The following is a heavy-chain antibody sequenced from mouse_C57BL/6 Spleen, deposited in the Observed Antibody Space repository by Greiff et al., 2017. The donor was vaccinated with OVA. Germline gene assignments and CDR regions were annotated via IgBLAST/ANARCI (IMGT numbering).Heavy chain of an antibody. CDR2: INPNNGGT. Sequence: EVQLQQSGPELVKPGASVKISCKASGYTFTDYYMNWVKQSPGKSLEWIGDINPNNGGTSYNQKFKGKATLTVDKSSSTAYMELRSLTSEDSAVYYCARRTAQAPFDYWGQGTTLTVSS. V-gene: IGHV1-26*01. CDR1: GYTFTDYY. CDR3: ARRTAQAPFDY. D-gene: IGHD3-2*02. J-gene: IGHJ2*01.